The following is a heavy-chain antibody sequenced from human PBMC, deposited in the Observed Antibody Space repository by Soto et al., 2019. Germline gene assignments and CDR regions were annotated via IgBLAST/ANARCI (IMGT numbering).Heavy chain of an antibody. CDR2: IYHSGRT. CDR3: ARLRGGDERGFWFDP. J-gene: IGHJ5*02. Sequence: QVQLQESGPGLVKPSQTLSLTCTVSGGSISSGGYYWSWIRQHPGKGLEGIGYIYHSGRTYYNPSLQSRVTISVDSSKNQFSLKLSSVTAADTAVYYCARLRGGDERGFWFDPWGQGTLVTVSS. V-gene: IGHV4-31*03. D-gene: IGHD2-21*02. CDR1: GGSISSGGYY.